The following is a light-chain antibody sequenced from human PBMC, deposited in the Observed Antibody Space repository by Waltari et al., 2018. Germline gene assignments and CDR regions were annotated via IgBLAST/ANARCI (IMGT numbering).Light chain of an antibody. V-gene: IGKV1-NL1*01. CDR1: QGLSCS. J-gene: IGKJ2*01. CDR3: QQYYSTPYT. CDR2: AAS. Sequence: DIQMTQSPSSLSASVGDRVTITCRASQGLSCSLAWYQRKPGRAPKLLIYAASTLESGVPSRFSGSGSGTDYTLTINSLQPEDFATYYCQQYYSTPYTFGQGTKLEI.